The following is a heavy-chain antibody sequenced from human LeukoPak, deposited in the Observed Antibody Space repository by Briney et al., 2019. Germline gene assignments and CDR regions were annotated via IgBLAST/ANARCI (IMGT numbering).Heavy chain of an antibody. CDR3: ARDYGGNPDY. CDR2: IYYSGST. CDR1: GGSISSYY. D-gene: IGHD4/OR15-4a*01. V-gene: IGHV4-59*01. J-gene: IGHJ4*02. Sequence: PSETLSLTCTVSGGSISSYYWSWIRQPPGKGLEWIGYIYYSGSTNYNPSLKSRITISVDTSKNQFSLKLNSVTAADTAVYYCARDYGGNPDYWGQGTLVTVSS.